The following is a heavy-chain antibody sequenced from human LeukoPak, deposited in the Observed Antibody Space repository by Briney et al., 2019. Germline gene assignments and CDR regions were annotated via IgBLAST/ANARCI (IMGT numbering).Heavy chain of an antibody. CDR2: ISSDNKYM. CDR3: VREVVVAVTVVYHYYMDV. V-gene: IGHV3-21*01. CDR1: GFTFSSYS. Sequence: GGSLRLSCAASGFTFSSYSINWVRQAPGKGLEWVASISSDNKYMYYADSLKGRFTISRDNTKNSVYLQMNSLRADDTAVYYCVREVVVAVTVVYHYYMDVWGKGTTVTVSS. D-gene: IGHD2-15*01. J-gene: IGHJ6*03.